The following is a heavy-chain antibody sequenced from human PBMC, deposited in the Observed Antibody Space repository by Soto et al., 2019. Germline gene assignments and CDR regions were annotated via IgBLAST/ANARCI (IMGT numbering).Heavy chain of an antibody. CDR2: IYHSGST. V-gene: IGHV4-30-2*01. D-gene: IGHD4-17*01. Sequence: QLQLQESGSGLVKPSQTLSLTCAVSGGSISSGGYSWSWIRQPPGKGLEWIGYIYHSGSTYYNPSLKSRVTISVDRTKNQFSLKLSSVSAADTAVYYCTSGLVTTLHYWGQGTLVTVSS. CDR1: GGSISSGGYS. J-gene: IGHJ4*02. CDR3: TSGLVTTLHY.